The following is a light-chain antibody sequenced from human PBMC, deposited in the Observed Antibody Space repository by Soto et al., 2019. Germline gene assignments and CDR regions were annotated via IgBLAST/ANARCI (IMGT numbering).Light chain of an antibody. V-gene: IGKV1-9*01. Sequence: IQLTQSPSSLSASVGDSVTITCRASQGITSYLAWYQQKPGKAPNLLIYGASTLQSGVPSRFSGSGSGTDFTLIISSLQAEDSATYYCQQTRSYPSTFGGGTKVDIK. CDR2: GAS. J-gene: IGKJ4*01. CDR3: QQTRSYPST. CDR1: QGITSY.